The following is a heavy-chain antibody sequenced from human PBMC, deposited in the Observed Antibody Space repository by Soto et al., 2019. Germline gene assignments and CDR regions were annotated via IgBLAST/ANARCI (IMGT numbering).Heavy chain of an antibody. CDR3: AKEDKRYCSGGSCYFDY. V-gene: IGHV3-23*01. CDR1: GFTFSSYA. J-gene: IGHJ4*02. D-gene: IGHD2-15*01. CDR2: ISGSGGST. Sequence: GGSLRLSCAASGFTFSSYAMSWVRQAPGKGLEWVSAISGSGGSTYYADSVKGRFTISRDNSKNTLYLQMNSLRAEDTAVYYCAKEDKRYCSGGSCYFDYWGQGTLVTVSS.